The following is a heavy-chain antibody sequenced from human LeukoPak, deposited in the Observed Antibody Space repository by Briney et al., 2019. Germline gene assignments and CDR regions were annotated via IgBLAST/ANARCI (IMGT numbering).Heavy chain of an antibody. V-gene: IGHV1-46*01. CDR3: ASSPYCSGGSCYSHYYYGMDV. CDR2: INPSGGST. D-gene: IGHD2-15*01. Sequence: ASVKVSCKASGYTFTSYYMHWVRQAPGQGLEWMGIINPSGGSTSYAQKFQGRVTMTRDTSTSTVYMELSSLRSEDTAVYYCASSPYCSGGSCYSHYYYGMDVWGQGTTVTVSS. CDR1: GYTFTSYY. J-gene: IGHJ6*02.